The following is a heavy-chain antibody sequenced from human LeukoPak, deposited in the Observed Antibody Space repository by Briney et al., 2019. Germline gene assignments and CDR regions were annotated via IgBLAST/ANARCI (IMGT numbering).Heavy chain of an antibody. CDR2: ISSSSSYT. Sequence: GGSLRLSCAASGFTFSSYSMNWVRQAPGKGLEWVSSISSSSSYTYYADSVKGRFTISRDNAKNSLYLQMNSLRAEDTAVYYCARSYCSSTSCYFEGAFDIWGQGTMVTVSS. J-gene: IGHJ3*02. V-gene: IGHV3-21*01. D-gene: IGHD2-2*01. CDR1: GFTFSSYS. CDR3: ARSYCSSTSCYFEGAFDI.